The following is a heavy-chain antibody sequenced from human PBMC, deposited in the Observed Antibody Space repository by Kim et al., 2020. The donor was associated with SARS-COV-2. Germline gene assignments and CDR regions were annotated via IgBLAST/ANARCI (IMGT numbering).Heavy chain of an antibody. CDR3: ARGNVRFLEWTRYYYGMDV. V-gene: IGHV4-34*01. J-gene: IGHJ6*02. CDR2: INHSGST. Sequence: SETLSLTCAVYGGSFSGYYWSWIRQPPGKGLEWIGEINHSGSTNYNPSLKSRVTISVDTSKNQFSLKLSSVTAADTAVYYCARGNVRFLEWTRYYYGMDVWGQGTKVTV. D-gene: IGHD3-3*01. CDR1: GGSFSGYY.